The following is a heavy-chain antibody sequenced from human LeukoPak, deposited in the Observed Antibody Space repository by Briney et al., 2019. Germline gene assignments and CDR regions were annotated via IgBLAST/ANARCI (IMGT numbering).Heavy chain of an antibody. CDR1: GGSFSGYY. D-gene: IGHD5-18*01. Sequence: SETLSLTCAVYGGSFSGYYWSWIRQPPGKGLEWIGEINHSGSTNYNPSLKSRVTISVDTSKNQFSLKLSSVTAADTAVYYCARLGRYSYGLIDYWGQGTLVTVSS. CDR2: INHSGST. V-gene: IGHV4-34*01. CDR3: ARLGRYSYGLIDY. J-gene: IGHJ4*02.